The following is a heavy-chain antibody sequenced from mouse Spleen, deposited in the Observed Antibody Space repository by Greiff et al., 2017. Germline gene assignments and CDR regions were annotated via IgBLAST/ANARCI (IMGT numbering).Heavy chain of an antibody. CDR2: INPSNGGT. CDR3: AREDSNSIYYYDMDY. Sequence: VQLQQPGTELVKPGASVRLSCKASGYSFTSYWMHWVRQRPGQGLEWIGNINPSNGGTNYNENFKSKATLTVDKSSSTAYMQLSSLTSEDSAVYESAREDSNSIYYYDMDYWGQGTSVTVSS. V-gene: IGHV1-53*01. CDR1: GYSFTSYW. D-gene: IGHD2-5*01. J-gene: IGHJ4*01.